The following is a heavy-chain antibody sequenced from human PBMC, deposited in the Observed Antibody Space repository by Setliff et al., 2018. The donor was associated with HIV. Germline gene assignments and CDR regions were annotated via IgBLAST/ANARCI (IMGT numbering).Heavy chain of an antibody. D-gene: IGHD3-22*01. J-gene: IGHJ1*01. V-gene: IGHV4-34*01. Sequence: SETLSLTCAVYGGSFSGYYWSWIRQPPGKGLEWIGEINHSGSTNYNPSLKSRVTISVDTSRNQFSLKLSSVTAADTAVYYCARVSYYYDSSGYYYSEYFQHWGQGTLVTVSS. CDR1: GGSFSGYY. CDR3: ARVSYYYDSSGYYYSEYFQH. CDR2: INHSGST.